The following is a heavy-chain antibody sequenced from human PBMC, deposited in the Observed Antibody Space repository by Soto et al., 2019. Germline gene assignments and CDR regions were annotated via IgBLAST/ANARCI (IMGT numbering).Heavy chain of an antibody. CDR2: ISYDGSNK. CDR1: GFTFSSYG. D-gene: IGHD3-9*01. J-gene: IGHJ3*02. Sequence: GGSLRLSCAASGFTFSSYGMHWVRQAPGKGVEWVAVISYDGSNKYYADSVKGRFTISRDNSKNTLYLQMNSLRAEDTAVYYCAKPILRYFFWHDPSTHEIYICGQ. CDR3: AKPILRYFFWHDPSTHEIYI. V-gene: IGHV3-30*18.